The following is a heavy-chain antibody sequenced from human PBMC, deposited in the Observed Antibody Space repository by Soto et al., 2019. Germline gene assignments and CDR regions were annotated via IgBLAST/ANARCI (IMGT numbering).Heavy chain of an antibody. D-gene: IGHD3-3*01. CDR2: IYHSGST. Sequence: LTCAVSGGSISSNNWWSWVRQPPGEGLEWIGEIYHSGSTNYNPSLKSRVTISVDKSKNQFSLKLPSVTAADTAVYHCAKQYEFGGLEDYWGQGTLVTVSS. J-gene: IGHJ4*02. CDR1: GGSISSNNW. V-gene: IGHV4-4*02. CDR3: AKQYEFGGLEDY.